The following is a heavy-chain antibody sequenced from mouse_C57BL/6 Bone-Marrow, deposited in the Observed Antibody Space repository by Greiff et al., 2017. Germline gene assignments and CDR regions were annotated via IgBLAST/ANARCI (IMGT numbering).Heavy chain of an antibody. D-gene: IGHD4-1*01. CDR2: IDPSDSYT. V-gene: IGHV1-69*01. CDR3: ARWELRGFAY. Sequence: QVQLQQPGAELVMPGASVKLSCKASGYTFTSYWMHWVKQRPGQGLEWIGEIDPSDSYTNYNQKFKGKSTLTVDKSSSTAYMQLSSLTSEDSAVYYYARWELRGFAYWGQGTLVTVSA. J-gene: IGHJ3*01. CDR1: GYTFTSYW.